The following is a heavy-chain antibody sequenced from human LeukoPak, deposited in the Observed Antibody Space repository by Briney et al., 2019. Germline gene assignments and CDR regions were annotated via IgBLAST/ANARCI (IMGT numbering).Heavy chain of an antibody. CDR3: ARNNGMAV. V-gene: IGHV3-7*03. CDR2: VNRDGSET. CDR1: GFTLSNHW. J-gene: IGHJ6*02. Sequence: GGSLRLSCAASGFTLSNHWMTGVRQVPGRGPEWVANVNRDGSETYYLESVKGRFTISKDNAKNSLYLQMNSLRAEATALYPCARNNGMAVWAQGTTVIVSS.